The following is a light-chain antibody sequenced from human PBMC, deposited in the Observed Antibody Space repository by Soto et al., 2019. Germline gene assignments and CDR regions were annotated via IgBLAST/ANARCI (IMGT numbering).Light chain of an antibody. Sequence: QSVLTQPASASGSPGQSVTISCTGTSSDVGGYNYVSWYQQRPGTAPKLIIYEVNKRTSGVPDRVFGSKSGNTASLTVSGLQAEDEADYYCCSFAGTNSFVFGTGTKVTVL. V-gene: IGLV2-8*01. J-gene: IGLJ1*01. CDR2: EVN. CDR1: SSDVGGYNY. CDR3: CSFAGTNSFV.